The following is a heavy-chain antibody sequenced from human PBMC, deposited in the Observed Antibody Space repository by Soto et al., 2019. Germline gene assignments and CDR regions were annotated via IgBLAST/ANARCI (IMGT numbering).Heavy chain of an antibody. CDR2: ISYDGSDK. J-gene: IGHJ4*02. Sequence: RVLRLSCAASGFTFSSFGMHWVRQAPGKGLEWVAVISYDGSDKYHADSVKGRFTISRDNSKNTLYLQMNSLRAGDTAVYYCAKADVVVVPAAMPFDYWGQGTLVTVSS. CDR3: AKADVVVVPAAMPFDY. CDR1: GFTFSSFG. D-gene: IGHD2-2*01. V-gene: IGHV3-30*18.